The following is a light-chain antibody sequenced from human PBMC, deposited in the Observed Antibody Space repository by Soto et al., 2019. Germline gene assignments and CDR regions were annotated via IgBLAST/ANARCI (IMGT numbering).Light chain of an antibody. Sequence: IVVTQSPGSVSLSTLEVGTVSFRASQSVSSSYLAWYQQKPGQPPRLLIYGVSSRGYGIPDRFSGSGSGTDFTLTISRLEPEDFAVYYCQQYGSLKISSGHGTRLEIK. CDR2: GVS. V-gene: IGKV3-20*01. CDR1: QSVSSSY. J-gene: IGKJ5*01. CDR3: QQYGSLKIS.